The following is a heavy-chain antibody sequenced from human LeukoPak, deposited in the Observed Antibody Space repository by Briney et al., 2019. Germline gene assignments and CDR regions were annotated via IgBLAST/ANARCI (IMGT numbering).Heavy chain of an antibody. Sequence: ASVKASCKASGYTFTIYGISWVRQAPGQGLEWMGWISAYNGNTNYAQKLQGRVTMTTDTSTSTAYMELRSLRSDDTAVYYCARQWLEPNYYYYGMDVWGQGTTVTVSS. CDR3: ARQWLEPNYYYYGMDV. J-gene: IGHJ6*02. CDR2: ISAYNGNT. CDR1: GYTFTIYG. D-gene: IGHD6-19*01. V-gene: IGHV1-18*01.